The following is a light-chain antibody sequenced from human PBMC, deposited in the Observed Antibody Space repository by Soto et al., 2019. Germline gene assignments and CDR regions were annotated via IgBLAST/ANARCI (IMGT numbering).Light chain of an antibody. V-gene: IGLV2-14*01. CDR3: SSYTSSSTLVV. J-gene: IGLJ1*01. CDR1: SSDVGGYNY. Sequence: QSVLTQPASVSGSPGQSITISCTGTSSDVGGYNYVSWYQQHPGKAPKLMIYDVSNRHSGVSNRFSGSKSGNTASLTISGLQAEDEADYYCSSYTSSSTLVVFGTGTKLTVL. CDR2: DVS.